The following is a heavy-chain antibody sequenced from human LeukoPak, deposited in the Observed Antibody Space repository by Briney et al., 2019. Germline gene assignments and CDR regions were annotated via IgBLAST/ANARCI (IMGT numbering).Heavy chain of an antibody. D-gene: IGHD3-10*01. CDR2: ISGSGGST. Sequence: GGSLRLSCAASGFTFSSYAMSWVRQAPGKGLEWVSAISGSGGSTYYADSVKGRFTISRDNSKNTLYLQMNSLRAQDTAVYYCAKCFGLWFGELFSFDYWGQGTLVTVSS. J-gene: IGHJ4*02. V-gene: IGHV3-23*01. CDR1: GFTFSSYA. CDR3: AKCFGLWFGELFSFDY.